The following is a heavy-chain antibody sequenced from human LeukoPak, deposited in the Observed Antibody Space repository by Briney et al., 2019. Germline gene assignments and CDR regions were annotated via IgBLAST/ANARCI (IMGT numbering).Heavy chain of an antibody. D-gene: IGHD6-13*01. CDR2: INHSGST. V-gene: IGHV4-34*01. J-gene: IGHJ5*02. Sequence: PSETLSLTCAVYGGSFSGYYWSWIRQPPGKGLEWIGEINHSGSTNYNPSLKSRVTISVDTSKNQFSLKLSSVTAADTAVYYCARGLLRTYSSSWYSLGGWFDPWGQGTLVTVSS. CDR3: ARGLLRTYSSSWYSLGGWFDP. CDR1: GGSFSGYY.